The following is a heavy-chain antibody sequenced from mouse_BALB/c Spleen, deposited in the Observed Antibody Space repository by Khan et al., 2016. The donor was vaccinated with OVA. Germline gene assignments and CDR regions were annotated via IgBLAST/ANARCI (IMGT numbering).Heavy chain of an antibody. Sequence: VQLQESGAELVRPGTSVKVSCKASEYAFTNYLIEWVKQRPGQGLEWIGLINPGSGGTNYNEKFKGKATLTADKSSSTAYMQLSSLTSDDSAVYFCARQGANRGWFAYWGQGTLVTVSA. CDR1: EYAFTNYL. CDR2: INPGSGGT. CDR3: ARQGANRGWFAY. D-gene: IGHD2-14*01. V-gene: IGHV1-54*01. J-gene: IGHJ3*01.